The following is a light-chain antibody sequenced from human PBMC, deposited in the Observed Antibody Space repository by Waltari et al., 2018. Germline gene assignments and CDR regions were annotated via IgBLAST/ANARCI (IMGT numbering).Light chain of an antibody. CDR1: QDISRW. V-gene: IGKV1D-16*01. J-gene: IGKJ1*01. CDR2: DAS. Sequence: DIQMTQSPSSLSASVGDRVTITCRASQDISRWLVWYQQKSDKAPKSLIYDASTLQRGVPSRFSGSGSGTDFTLTISSLQPEDFAVYYCQQYGSSPQTFGQGTKVEIK. CDR3: QQYGSSPQT.